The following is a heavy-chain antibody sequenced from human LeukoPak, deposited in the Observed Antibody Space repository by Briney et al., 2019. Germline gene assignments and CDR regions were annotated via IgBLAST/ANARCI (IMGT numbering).Heavy chain of an antibody. J-gene: IGHJ6*02. CDR1: GFTFRNYG. CDR2: IRDDGSNK. Sequence: QSGGSLRLSCAASGFTFRNYGMHWVRQAPGKGLEWVAFIRDDGSNKYYADSVKGRFTISRDNSKNTLYLQMNSLRAEDTAVYYCATAGEAAAATYYYYYYGMDVWGQGTTVTVSS. D-gene: IGHD6-13*01. V-gene: IGHV3-30*02. CDR3: ATAGEAAAATYYYYYYGMDV.